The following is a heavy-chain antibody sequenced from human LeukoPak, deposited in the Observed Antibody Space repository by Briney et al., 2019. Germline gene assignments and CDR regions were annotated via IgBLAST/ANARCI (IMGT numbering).Heavy chain of an antibody. Sequence: GGSLRLSCAASGFTFSSYWMSWVRQAPGKGLERVANIKQDGSEKYYVDSVKGRFTISRDNAKNSLYLQMNSLRAEYTAVYYCARDLRAAAGKFDYWGQGTLVTVSS. CDR3: ARDLRAAAGKFDY. CDR2: IKQDGSEK. J-gene: IGHJ4*02. CDR1: GFTFSSYW. V-gene: IGHV3-7*01. D-gene: IGHD6-13*01.